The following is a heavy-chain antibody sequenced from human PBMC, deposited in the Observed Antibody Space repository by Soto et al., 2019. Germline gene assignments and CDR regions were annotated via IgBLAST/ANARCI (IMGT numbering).Heavy chain of an antibody. CDR3: ARLGIAAAGTIWFDP. D-gene: IGHD6-13*01. CDR2: IYYSGST. J-gene: IGHJ5*02. V-gene: IGHV4-59*08. CDR1: GGSISSYY. Sequence: PSETLSLTCTFSGGSISSYYWIWIRQPTGKGLEWIGYIYYSGSTNYNPSLKSRVTISVDTSKNQFSLKLSSVTAADTTVYYCARLGIAAAGTIWFDPWGQGTLVTSPQ.